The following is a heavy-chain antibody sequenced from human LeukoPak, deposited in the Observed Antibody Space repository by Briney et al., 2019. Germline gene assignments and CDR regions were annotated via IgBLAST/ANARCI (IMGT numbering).Heavy chain of an antibody. Sequence: SETLSLTSTVSGGSISSSSYYWGWIRQPPGKGLEWIGSIYYSGSTYYNPSLKSRVTISVDTSKNQFSLKLSSVTAADTAVYYCARSPRGYSYEYYFDYWGQGTLVTVSS. CDR2: IYYSGST. V-gene: IGHV4-39*01. CDR1: GGSISSSSYY. J-gene: IGHJ4*02. CDR3: ARSPRGYSYEYYFDY. D-gene: IGHD5-18*01.